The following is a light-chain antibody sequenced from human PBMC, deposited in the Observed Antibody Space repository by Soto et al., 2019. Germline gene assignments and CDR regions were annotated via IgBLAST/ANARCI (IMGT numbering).Light chain of an antibody. CDR2: GAS. CDR3: QHYGKSPIT. V-gene: IGKV3-20*01. J-gene: IGKJ5*01. Sequence: EIVLTQSPGTLSLSPGKRATLSCRASQSISSSYLAWYQQRPGQAPRLLIYGASSRATGIPDRFSGSGSGTEFTLTISRLEPEDFALYYCQHYGKSPITFGQGTRLEIK. CDR1: QSISSSY.